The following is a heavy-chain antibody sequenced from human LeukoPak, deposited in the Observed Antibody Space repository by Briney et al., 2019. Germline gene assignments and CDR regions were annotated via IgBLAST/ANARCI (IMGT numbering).Heavy chain of an antibody. Sequence: SETLSLTCTVSGGSIRNYYWSWIRQPPGKGLEWIGYIYYSGSTNYNPSLKGRVTISADTSKNQFSLKLSSVTAADTAVYYCASQEYWGQGTLVTVSS. CDR2: IYYSGST. CDR3: ASQEY. V-gene: IGHV4-59*01. J-gene: IGHJ4*02. CDR1: GGSIRNYY.